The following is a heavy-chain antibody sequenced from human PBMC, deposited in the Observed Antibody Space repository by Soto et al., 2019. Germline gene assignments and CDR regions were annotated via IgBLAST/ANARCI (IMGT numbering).Heavy chain of an antibody. V-gene: IGHV1-46*03. D-gene: IGHD6-19*01. CDR2: INPSGGST. CDR1: GYTFTSYY. CDR3: ARAISKGEAVAGEYYYYYYMDV. J-gene: IGHJ6*03. Sequence: QVQLVQSGAEVKKPGASVKVSCKASGYTFTSYYMHCVRQAPGQGLEWMGIINPSGGSTSYAQKFQGRVTMTRDTSTSTVYMELSSLRSEDTAVYYCARAISKGEAVAGEYYYYYYMDVWGKGTTVTVSS.